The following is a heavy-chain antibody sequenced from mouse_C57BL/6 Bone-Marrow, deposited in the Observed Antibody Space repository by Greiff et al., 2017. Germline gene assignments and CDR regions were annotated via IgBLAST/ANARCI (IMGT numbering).Heavy chain of an antibody. CDR2: ISDGGSYT. Sequence: EVMLVESGGGLVKPGGSLKLSCAASGFTFSSYAMSWVRQTPEKRLEWVATISDGGSYTYYPDNVKGRFTISRDNAKNNLYLQMSHLKSEDTAMYYCARDLEPFDYWGQGTTLTVSS. CDR1: GFTFSSYA. CDR3: ARDLEPFDY. J-gene: IGHJ2*01. V-gene: IGHV5-4*01.